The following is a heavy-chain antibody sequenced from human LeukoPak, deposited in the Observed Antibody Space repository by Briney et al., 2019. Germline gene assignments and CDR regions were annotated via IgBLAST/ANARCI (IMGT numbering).Heavy chain of an antibody. V-gene: IGHV4-59*01. D-gene: IGHD3-16*01. CDR2: IFYSGST. CDR1: GGSISIYY. CDR3: AREAGDYVWVFDY. Sequence: SETLSLTCTVSGGSISIYYWSWIRQPPGKGLEWIGYIFYSGSTNYNPSLKSRVTISVDTSKNRFSLKLSSVTAPHTPVYYCAREAGDYVWVFDYWGQGTMVTVSS. J-gene: IGHJ4*02.